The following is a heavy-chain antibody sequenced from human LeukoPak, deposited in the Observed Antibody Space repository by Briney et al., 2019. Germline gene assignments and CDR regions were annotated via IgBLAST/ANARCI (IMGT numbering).Heavy chain of an antibody. CDR3: ARVGVDHKRLPLDGY. J-gene: IGHJ4*02. V-gene: IGHV1-2*02. D-gene: IGHD3-10*01. Sequence: ASVKVSCKASGYTFTGYYMHWVRQAPGQGLEWRGWINPNSGGTNYAQKFLGGVTMTRDTSISTAYMELSRLRSDDTAVYYCARVGVDHKRLPLDGYWGQGTLVTVSS. CDR1: GYTFTGYY. CDR2: INPNSGGT.